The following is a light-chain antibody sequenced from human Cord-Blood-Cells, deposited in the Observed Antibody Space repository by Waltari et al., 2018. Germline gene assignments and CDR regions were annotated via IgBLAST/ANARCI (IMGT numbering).Light chain of an antibody. Sequence: QSALTQPASVSGSPGQSIIISCTGPSSDVGSYNLVSWYQQHPGKAPKLMIYEVSKRPSGVSNRFSGSKSGNTASLTISGLQAEDEADYYCCSYAGSSTVVFGGGTKLTVL. CDR1: SSDVGSYNL. J-gene: IGLJ2*01. CDR3: CSYAGSSTVV. CDR2: EVS. V-gene: IGLV2-23*02.